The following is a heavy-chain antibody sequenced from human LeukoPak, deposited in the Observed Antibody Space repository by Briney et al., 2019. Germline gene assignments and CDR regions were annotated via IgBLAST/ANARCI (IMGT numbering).Heavy chain of an antibody. V-gene: IGHV1-2*02. CDR2: INPNSGGT. D-gene: IGHD2-2*01. CDR3: ARGFVVVPAAMSY. Sequence: EASVRVSCKASGYTFTGYYMHWVRQAPGQGLEWMGWINPNSGGTNYAQKFQGRVTMTRDTSISTAYMGLSRLRSDDTAVYYCARGFVVVPAAMSYWGQGTLVTVSS. CDR1: GYTFTGYY. J-gene: IGHJ4*02.